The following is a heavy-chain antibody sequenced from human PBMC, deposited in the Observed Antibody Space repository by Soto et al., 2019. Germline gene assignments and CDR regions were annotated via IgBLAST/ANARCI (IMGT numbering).Heavy chain of an antibody. CDR2: IYYSGST. J-gene: IGHJ4*02. CDR1: GGSISSYY. D-gene: IGHD3-3*01. V-gene: IGHV4-59*01. Sequence: QVQLQESGPGLVKPSETLSLTCTVSGGSISSYYWSWIRQPPGKGLEWIGYIYYSGSTNYNPSLKSRVTISVDTSKNQFSLKLSSVTAADTAVYYCARATYYDFWSGYYGVYFDYWGQGTLVTVSS. CDR3: ARATYYDFWSGYYGVYFDY.